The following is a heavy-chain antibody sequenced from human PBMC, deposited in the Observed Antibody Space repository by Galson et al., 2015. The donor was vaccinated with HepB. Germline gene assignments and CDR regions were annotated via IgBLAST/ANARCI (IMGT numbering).Heavy chain of an antibody. D-gene: IGHD6-13*01. CDR2: ISSSSSYI. CDR3: ARNSSSWYYFDY. J-gene: IGHJ4*02. CDR1: GFTFSSYS. Sequence: SLRLSCAASGFTFSSYSMNWVRQASGKGLEWVSSISSSSSYIYYADSVKGRFTISRDNAKNSLYLQMNSLRAEDTAVYYCARNSSSWYYFDYWGQGTLVTVSS. V-gene: IGHV3-21*01.